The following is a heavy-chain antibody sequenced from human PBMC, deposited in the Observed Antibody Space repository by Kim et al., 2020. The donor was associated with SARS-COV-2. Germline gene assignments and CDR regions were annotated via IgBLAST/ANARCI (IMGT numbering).Heavy chain of an antibody. CDR1: GGSISSYY. J-gene: IGHJ5*02. CDR3: ARRTVTATNWFDP. Sequence: SETLSLTCTVSGGSISSYYWTWVRQPPGKGLEWIGYIYDSGSTNYNPSLKSRVTISVDMSRNQFSLRLSSVTAADTAVYYCARRTVTATNWFDPWGQGTLVTVSS. D-gene: IGHD2-21*02. V-gene: IGHV4-59*13. CDR2: IYDSGST.